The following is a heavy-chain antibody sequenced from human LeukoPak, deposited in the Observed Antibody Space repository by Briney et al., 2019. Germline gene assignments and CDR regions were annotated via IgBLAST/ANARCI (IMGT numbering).Heavy chain of an antibody. CDR3: ASLPTSYPDAFDI. CDR2: IYPGDSDT. CDR1: GYSFTSYW. Sequence: GESLKISCKGSGYSFTSYWIGWVRQMPGKGLEWMGIIYPGDSDTRYRPSFQGQVTMSADKSISTAYLQWSSLKASDTAMYYCASLPTSYPDAFDIWGQGTMVTVSS. D-gene: IGHD5-24*01. J-gene: IGHJ3*02. V-gene: IGHV5-51*01.